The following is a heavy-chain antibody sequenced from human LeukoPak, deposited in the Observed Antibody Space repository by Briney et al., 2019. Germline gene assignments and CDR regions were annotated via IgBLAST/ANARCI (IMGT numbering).Heavy chain of an antibody. D-gene: IGHD3-22*01. Sequence: GGSLRLSCAASGFTFSSYAMGWVRQAPGKGLEWVSAISGSGGSTYYADSVKGRFTISRDNSKNTLYLQMNSLRAEDTAVYYCAKVTDSSGYYFFDYWGQGTLVTVSS. V-gene: IGHV3-23*01. CDR3: AKVTDSSGYYFFDY. CDR2: ISGSGGST. J-gene: IGHJ4*02. CDR1: GFTFSSYA.